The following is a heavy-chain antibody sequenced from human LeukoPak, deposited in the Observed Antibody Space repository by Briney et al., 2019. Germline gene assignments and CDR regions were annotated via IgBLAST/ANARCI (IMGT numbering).Heavy chain of an antibody. D-gene: IGHD2-15*01. CDR2: ISYDESDK. V-gene: IGHV3-30*18. CDR3: AKGVVAATNAAYYGMDV. Sequence: GRSLRLSCAASGFTFSNYGMHWVRQAPGKGLEWVAVISYDESDKYYADSVKGRFTISRDNSKNTLYLQMNSLRPEDTAVYYCAKGVVAATNAAYYGMDVWGQGTTVTVSS. CDR1: GFTFSNYG. J-gene: IGHJ6*02.